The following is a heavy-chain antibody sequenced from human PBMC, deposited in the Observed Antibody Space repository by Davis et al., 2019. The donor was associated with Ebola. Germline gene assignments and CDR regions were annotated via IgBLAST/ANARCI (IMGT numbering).Heavy chain of an antibody. CDR2: IKQDGSER. CDR3: ASGDGRGRSYDMDV. J-gene: IGHJ6*03. CDR1: GFTFSSYW. D-gene: IGHD3/OR15-3a*01. Sequence: GGSLRLSCAASGFTFSSYWMSWVRQVPGKGLEWVANIKQDGSERYYVDSVRGRFTISRDNAKNSLFLEMNSLRAEDTAFYYCASGDGRGRSYDMDVWGQGTTVTVSS. V-gene: IGHV3-7*03.